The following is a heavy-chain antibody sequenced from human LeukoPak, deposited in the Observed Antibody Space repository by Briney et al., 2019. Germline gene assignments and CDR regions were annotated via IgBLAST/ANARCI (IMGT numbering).Heavy chain of an antibody. CDR2: INPNSGDT. CDR3: ARDVRGDSFDY. J-gene: IGHJ4*02. V-gene: IGHV1-2*02. D-gene: IGHD3-10*01. Sequence: ASVKVSCKASGHTFTGYYMHWVRQAPGQGLEWMGWINPNSGDTNYAQKFQGRVTMTRDTSISTAYMELSRLLSDDTAVYFCARDVRGDSFDYWGQGTLVTVSS. CDR1: GHTFTGYY.